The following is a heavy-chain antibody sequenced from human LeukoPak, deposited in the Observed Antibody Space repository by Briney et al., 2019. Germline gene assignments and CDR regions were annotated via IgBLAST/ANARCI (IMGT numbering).Heavy chain of an antibody. CDR2: ISRSGSTI. V-gene: IGHV3-48*02. J-gene: IGHJ4*02. CDR1: GFTFSRYS. Sequence: GGSLRLSCAASGFTFSRYSMNWVRQAPGKGLEWVSYISRSGSTIYYADSVNGRFTISRDNAKNSLYLQMNSLRDEDTAVYYCARDTEHLYFVFDYWGQGTMVTVSS. D-gene: IGHD2-2*02. CDR3: ARDTEHLYFVFDY.